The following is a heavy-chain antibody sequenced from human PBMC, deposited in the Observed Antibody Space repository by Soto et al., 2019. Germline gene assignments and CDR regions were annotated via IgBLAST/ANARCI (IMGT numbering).Heavy chain of an antibody. CDR2: ISHTGST. CDR1: GGSISSGGYT. CDR3: ARGGGFLGY. V-gene: IGHV4-30-2*01. J-gene: IGHJ4*02. D-gene: IGHD3-10*01. Sequence: QLQLQESGSGLVKPSQTLSLTCAVSGGSISSGGYTWSWIRQPRGKGLEWIGYISHTGSTYYNPSLKRRVTISVDRSKNQFSLKLSSVTAADTAVYYCARGGGFLGYWGQGTLVTVSS.